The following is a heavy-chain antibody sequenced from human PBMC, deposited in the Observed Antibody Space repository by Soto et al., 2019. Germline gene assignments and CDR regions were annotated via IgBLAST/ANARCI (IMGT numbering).Heavy chain of an antibody. CDR2: ISSSSSTI. Sequence: PGGSLRLSCAASGFTFSSYSMNWVRQAPGKGLEWVSYISSSSSTIYYADSVKGRFTISRDNAKNSLYLQMNSLRAEDTAVYYCAREDEYSSGWDKYNWFDPWGQGTLVTVSS. D-gene: IGHD6-19*01. J-gene: IGHJ5*02. CDR1: GFTFSSYS. CDR3: AREDEYSSGWDKYNWFDP. V-gene: IGHV3-48*01.